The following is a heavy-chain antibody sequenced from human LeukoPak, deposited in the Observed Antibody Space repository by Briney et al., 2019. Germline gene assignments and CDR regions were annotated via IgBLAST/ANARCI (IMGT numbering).Heavy chain of an antibody. CDR2: IGWNSGSI. CDR1: GFTFDDYT. Sequence: GGSLRLSCAASGFTFDDYTMHWVRQVPGKGLEWVSGIGWNSGSIAYEDSVKGRFTISRDNAKNSLYLQMNSLRAEDTAVYYCARGGIVGVTGYFDYWGQGTLVTVSS. V-gene: IGHV3-9*01. J-gene: IGHJ4*02. CDR3: ARGGIVGVTGYFDY. D-gene: IGHD1-26*01.